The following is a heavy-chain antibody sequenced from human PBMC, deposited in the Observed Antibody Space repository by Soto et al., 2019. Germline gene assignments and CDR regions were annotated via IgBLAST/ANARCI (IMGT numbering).Heavy chain of an antibody. V-gene: IGHV3-21*01. D-gene: IGHD2-8*01. J-gene: IGHJ4*02. Sequence: GGSLRLSCAASGFIFSSYWMHWVRQAPGKGLEWVSSIGGSSGHIYYPDSLKGRFTISRDNAKNSLYLQMNSLRVEDTAVYYCARTNGAYSNYFDYWGQGTLVTVSS. CDR3: ARTNGAYSNYFDY. CDR2: IGGSSGHI. CDR1: GFIFSSYW.